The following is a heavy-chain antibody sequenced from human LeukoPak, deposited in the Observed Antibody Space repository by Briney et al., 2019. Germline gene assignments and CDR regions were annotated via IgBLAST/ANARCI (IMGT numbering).Heavy chain of an antibody. CDR3: IVLMVYAEG. J-gene: IGHJ4*02. CDR1: GFTFSSYW. D-gene: IGHD2-8*01. CDR2: INTDGSST. Sequence: PGGSLRLSCAASGFTFSSYWMHWVRQAPGKGLVWVSRINTDGSSTSYADSVKGRLTISRDNAKNTLYLQMNSLRAEDTAVYYCIVLMVYAEGWGQGTLVTVSS. V-gene: IGHV3-74*01.